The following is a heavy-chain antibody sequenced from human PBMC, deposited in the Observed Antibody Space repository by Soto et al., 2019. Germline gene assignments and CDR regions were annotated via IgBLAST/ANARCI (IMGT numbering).Heavy chain of an antibody. CDR1: GYIFTNFA. Sequence: QVQLVQSGAEVKKPGASVKVSCKTSGYIFTNFALHWVRQATGQRPEWMGWITACNGNTKYAQNFQGRVTITRDTYGNMAYLELSGLRAEYTAVYYCARGGGGVAYSGTRIDVWGQGTLVTVSS. CDR2: ITACNGNT. D-gene: IGHD2-8*02. J-gene: IGHJ4*02. CDR3: ARGGGGVAYSGTRIDV. V-gene: IGHV1-3*01.